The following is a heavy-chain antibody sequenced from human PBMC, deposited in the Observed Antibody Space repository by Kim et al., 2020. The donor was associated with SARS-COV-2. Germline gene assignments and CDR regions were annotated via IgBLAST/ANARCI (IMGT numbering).Heavy chain of an antibody. CDR1: GFSFGNFA. D-gene: IGHD3-16*01. Sequence: GGSLRLSCAASGFSFGNFAMDWVRQAPGKGLEGVAVTSYDGSNKDYADYVKGRFTISRENFKNMLFMQMNSLRTEDTAVYYCARRGGIIEASTIDLWGQG. CDR3: ARRGGIIEASTIDL. J-gene: IGHJ5*02. V-gene: IGHV3-30*04. CDR2: TSYDGSNK.